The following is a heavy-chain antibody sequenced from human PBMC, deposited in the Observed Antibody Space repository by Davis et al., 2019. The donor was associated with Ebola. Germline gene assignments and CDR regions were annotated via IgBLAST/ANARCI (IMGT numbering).Heavy chain of an antibody. CDR2: INHSGST. CDR3: ARLRGYCSSTSCYYYYDMDV. Sequence: MPSETLSLTCTVSGGSISSSNYYWGWIRQPPGKGLEWIGEINHSGSTNYNPSLKSRVTISVDTSKNQFSLKLSSVTAADTAVYYCARLRGYCSSTSCYYYYDMDVWGQGTTVTVSS. CDR1: GGSISSSNYY. J-gene: IGHJ6*02. V-gene: IGHV4-39*07. D-gene: IGHD2-2*01.